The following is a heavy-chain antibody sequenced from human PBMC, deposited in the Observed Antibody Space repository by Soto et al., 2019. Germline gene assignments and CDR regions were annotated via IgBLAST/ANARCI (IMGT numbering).Heavy chain of an antibody. CDR1: GGTFSSYA. Sequence: QVPLVQSGAEVKKPGSSVKVSCKASGGTFSSYAISWVRQAPGQGLEWMGGIIPIFGTANYAQKFQGRVTITADESTSTAYMELSSLRSEDTAVYYCARDLSYYDSSGYYFDPWGQGTLVTVSS. D-gene: IGHD3-22*01. V-gene: IGHV1-69*01. CDR3: ARDLSYYDSSGYYFDP. CDR2: IIPIFGTA. J-gene: IGHJ5*02.